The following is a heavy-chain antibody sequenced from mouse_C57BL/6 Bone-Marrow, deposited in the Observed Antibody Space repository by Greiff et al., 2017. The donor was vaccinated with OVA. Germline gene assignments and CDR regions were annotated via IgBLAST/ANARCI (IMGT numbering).Heavy chain of an antibody. D-gene: IGHD2-2*01. V-gene: IGHV1-63*01. CDR3: ARAVTTGYYAMDY. CDR1: GYTFPNYW. J-gene: IGHJ4*01. Sequence: QVQLQQSGAELVRPGTSVKMSCKASGYTFPNYWIGWAKQRPGHGLEWIGDIYPGGGYPNYHEKVKGQATLTADKSSSTAYMQFSSLTSEDSAIYYCARAVTTGYYAMDYWGQGTSVTVSS. CDR2: IYPGGGYP.